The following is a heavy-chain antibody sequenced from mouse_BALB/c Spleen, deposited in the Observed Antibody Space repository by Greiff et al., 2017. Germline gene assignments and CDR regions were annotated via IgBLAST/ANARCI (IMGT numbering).Heavy chain of an antibody. Sequence: QVQLQQSGPGLVQPSQSLSITCTVSGFSLTSYGVHWVRQSPGKGLEWLGVIWSGGSTDYNAAFISRLSISKDNSKSQVFFKMNSLQANDKAVYYCDRNSGFDYWGQGTTLTVSS. J-gene: IGHJ2*01. CDR3: DRNSGFDY. CDR1: GFSLTSYG. V-gene: IGHV2-2*02. CDR2: IWSGGST. D-gene: IGHD4-1*01.